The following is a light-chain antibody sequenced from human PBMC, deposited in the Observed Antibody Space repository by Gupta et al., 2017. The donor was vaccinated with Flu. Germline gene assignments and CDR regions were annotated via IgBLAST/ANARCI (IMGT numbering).Light chain of an antibody. CDR3: QQRSNWPLT. V-gene: IGKV3-11*01. CDR2: DAS. J-gene: IGKJ4*01. Sequence: IVLTSSLATRSLTPGERATLSCRASQSVSSYLDWYQQKPGQAPRLLIYDASNRATGIPARFSGSGSGTDFTLTTSSLEPEDFAVYYCQQRSNWPLTFGGGTKVEIK. CDR1: QSVSSY.